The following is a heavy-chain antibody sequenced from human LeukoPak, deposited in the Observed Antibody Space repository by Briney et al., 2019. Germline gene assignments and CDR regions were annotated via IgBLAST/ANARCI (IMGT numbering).Heavy chain of an antibody. CDR1: GGSISDYY. CDR3: ARGEYEDLVDN. V-gene: IGHV4-59*01. J-gene: IGHJ4*02. Sequence: SETLSLTCTVPGGSISDYYWSWIRQSPVRGLEWIGYVYYSGNTNYNPSLKSRLTISRDMAKNQFSPKLSSVTSADTAVYYCARGEYEDLVDNWGQGTLVTVSS. D-gene: IGHD1-26*01. CDR2: VYYSGNT.